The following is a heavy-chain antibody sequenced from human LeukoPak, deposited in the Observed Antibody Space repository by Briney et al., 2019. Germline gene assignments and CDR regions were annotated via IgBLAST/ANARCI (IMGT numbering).Heavy chain of an antibody. CDR3: ARARDGYNPYFDY. CDR2: IYYSGST. Sequence: NTSETLSLTCTVSGVSVSSGSYYWSWIRQPPGKGLEWIGYIYYSGSTNYNPSLKSRVTISVDTSKNQFSLKLSSVTAADTAVYYCARARDGYNPYFDYWGQGTLVTASS. CDR1: GVSVSSGSYY. J-gene: IGHJ4*02. V-gene: IGHV4-61*01. D-gene: IGHD5-24*01.